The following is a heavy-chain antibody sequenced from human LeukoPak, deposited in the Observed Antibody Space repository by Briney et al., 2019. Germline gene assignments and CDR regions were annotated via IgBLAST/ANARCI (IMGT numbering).Heavy chain of an antibody. CDR2: IYTSGST. J-gene: IGHJ4*02. V-gene: IGHV4-61*02. Sequence: KPSETLSLTCTVSGGSISSGSYYWSWIRQPAGKGLEWIGRIYTSGSTNYNPSLKSRVTISLDTSKNLFSLNLTSVTAADTAVYYCARAFHCSSCYTRGLDYWGQGTLVTVSS. D-gene: IGHD2-2*02. CDR3: ARAFHCSSCYTRGLDY. CDR1: GGSISSGSYY.